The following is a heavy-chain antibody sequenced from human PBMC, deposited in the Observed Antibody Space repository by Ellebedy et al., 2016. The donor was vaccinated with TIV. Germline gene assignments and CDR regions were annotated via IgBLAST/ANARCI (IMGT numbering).Heavy chain of an antibody. V-gene: IGHV3-7*01. CDR2: IYQDGGVQ. CDR3: ARRGSYGDYAVQINSWFDT. J-gene: IGHJ5*02. Sequence: GESLKISCVASGFSFRSYWMSWVGQAPGKGLEWVANIYQDGGVQYYVDSVKGRFTISRDNADNSLFLQMNSLRAEDTAVYYCARRGSYGDYAVQINSWFDTWGRGTLVAVSS. CDR1: GFSFRSYW. D-gene: IGHD4-17*01.